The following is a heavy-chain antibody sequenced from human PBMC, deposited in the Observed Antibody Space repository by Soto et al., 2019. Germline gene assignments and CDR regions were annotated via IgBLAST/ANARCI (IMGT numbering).Heavy chain of an antibody. V-gene: IGHV3-73*02. Sequence: EVQLVESGGGLVQPGGSLKLSCAASGFTFSGSAMHWVRQASGKGLEWVGRIRRKANSYATAYAASVKGRFTISRDDSKNTAYLQMNSLNTEDTAVYYCTSDYDILTGPTYYYYYMDVWGKGTTVTVSS. D-gene: IGHD3-9*01. CDR2: IRRKANSYAT. CDR3: TSDYDILTGPTYYYYYMDV. CDR1: GFTFSGSA. J-gene: IGHJ6*03.